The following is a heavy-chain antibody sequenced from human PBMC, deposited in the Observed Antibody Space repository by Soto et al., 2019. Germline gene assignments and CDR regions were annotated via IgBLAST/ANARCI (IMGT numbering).Heavy chain of an antibody. D-gene: IGHD6-19*01. V-gene: IGHV1-2*02. CDR2: VNPNSGGT. J-gene: IGHJ4*02. CDR3: ARPLYSSSGY. CDR1: GYIFTGYY. Sequence: ASVKVSSKASGYIFTGYYMHWVRQAPGQGLEWMGWVNPNSGGTNYAQRFQGRVTMTRDTSISTAYMELSRLRSDDTAVYYCARPLYSSSGYWGQGALVTVSS.